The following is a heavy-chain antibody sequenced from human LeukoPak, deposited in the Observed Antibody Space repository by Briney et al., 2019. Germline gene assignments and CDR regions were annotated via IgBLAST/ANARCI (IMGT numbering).Heavy chain of an antibody. D-gene: IGHD1-14*01. CDR3: ARSRYLISPVLRTTYFDY. CDR2: IYSSGDT. Sequence: GGSLRLSCAASGFTVSGKYMSWVRQAPGKGLEWISLIYSSGDTYYPDSVRGRFTISRDTSKNTLYLQMNSLRAEDTAVYYCARSRYLISPVLRTTYFDYWGQGTLVTVSS. V-gene: IGHV3-53*01. CDR1: GFTVSGKY. J-gene: IGHJ4*02.